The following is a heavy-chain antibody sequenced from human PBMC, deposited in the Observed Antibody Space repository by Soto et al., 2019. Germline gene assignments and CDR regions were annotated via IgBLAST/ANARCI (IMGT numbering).Heavy chain of an antibody. CDR3: ARDEAYYDSSGYPTDAFDI. Sequence: GGSLRLSCAASGFTFSSYSMNWVRQAPGEGLEWVSSISSSSSYIYYADSVKGRFTISRDNAKNSLYLQMNSLRAEDTAVYYCARDEAYYDSSGYPTDAFDIWGQGTMVTVSS. D-gene: IGHD3-22*01. J-gene: IGHJ3*02. CDR2: ISSSSSYI. CDR1: GFTFSSYS. V-gene: IGHV3-21*01.